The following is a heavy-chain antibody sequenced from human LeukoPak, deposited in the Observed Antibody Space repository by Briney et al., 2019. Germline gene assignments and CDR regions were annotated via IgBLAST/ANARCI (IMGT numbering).Heavy chain of an antibody. D-gene: IGHD6-19*01. CDR1: GFSFSSYG. CDR3: ARDDTGVAGRYYYYGMDV. Sequence: PGGSLRLSCAASGFSFSSYGMHWVRQAPGKGLEWVAVIWYDGSNKYYADSVKGRFTISRDNSKNTLYLQMNSLRAEDTAVYYCARDDTGVAGRYYYYGMDVWGQGTKVTVSS. V-gene: IGHV3-33*01. CDR2: IWYDGSNK. J-gene: IGHJ6*02.